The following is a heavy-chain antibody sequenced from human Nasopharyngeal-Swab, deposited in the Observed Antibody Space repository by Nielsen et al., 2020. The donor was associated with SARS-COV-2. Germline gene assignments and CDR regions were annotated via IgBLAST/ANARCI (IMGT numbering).Heavy chain of an antibody. CDR3: ATDGTIFGVVIRYYGMDV. J-gene: IGHJ6*02. CDR1: GYTFTSYG. V-gene: IGHV1-18*01. D-gene: IGHD3-3*01. Sequence: ASVKVSCKASGYTFTSYGISWVRQAPGQGLEWMGWISAYNGNTNYAQKLQGRVTMTTDTSTSTAYMELRSLRSDDTAVYYCATDGTIFGVVIRYYGMDVWGQGTTVTVSS. CDR2: ISAYNGNT.